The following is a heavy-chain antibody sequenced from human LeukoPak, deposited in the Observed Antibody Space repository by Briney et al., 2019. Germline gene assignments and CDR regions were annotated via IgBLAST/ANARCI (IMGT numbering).Heavy chain of an antibody. D-gene: IGHD2-2*01. J-gene: IGHJ3*02. CDR2: IKQDGSEK. Sequence: GGSLRLSCAASGFTFSSYWMSWVRQAPGKGLEWVANIKQDGSEKYYVDSVKGRFTISRDNAKNSLYLQMNSLRAEDTAVYCCARVPAADAFDIWGQGTMVTVSS. CDR1: GFTFSSYW. CDR3: ARVPAADAFDI. V-gene: IGHV3-7*04.